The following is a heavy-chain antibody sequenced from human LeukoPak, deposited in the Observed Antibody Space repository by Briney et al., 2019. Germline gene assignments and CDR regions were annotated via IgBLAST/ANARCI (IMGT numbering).Heavy chain of an antibody. J-gene: IGHJ4*02. D-gene: IGHD3-16*02. CDR2: ISAYNGNT. V-gene: IGHV1-18*01. Sequence: ASVKVSCKASGYTFTSYGISWVRQAPGQGLEWMGWISAYNGNTNYAQKLQGRVTMTRDTSTSTAYMELRSLRSDDTAVYYCARDLITFGGVLVQGHWGQGTLVIVSS. CDR1: GYTFTSYG. CDR3: ARDLITFGGVLVQGH.